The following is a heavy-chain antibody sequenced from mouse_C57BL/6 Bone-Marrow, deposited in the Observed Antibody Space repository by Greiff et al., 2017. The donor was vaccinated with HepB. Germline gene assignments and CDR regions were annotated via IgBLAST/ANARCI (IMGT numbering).Heavy chain of an antibody. CDR1: GYAFSSSW. CDR2: IYPGDGDT. V-gene: IGHV1-82*01. J-gene: IGHJ2*01. D-gene: IGHD1-1*01. Sequence: QVQLKQSGPELVKPGASVKISCKASGYAFSSSWMNWVKQRPGKGLEWIGRIYPGDGDTNYNGKFKGKATLTADKSSSTAYMQLSSLTSEDSAVYFCARLGTTVVEDFDYWGQGTTLTVSS. CDR3: ARLGTTVVEDFDY.